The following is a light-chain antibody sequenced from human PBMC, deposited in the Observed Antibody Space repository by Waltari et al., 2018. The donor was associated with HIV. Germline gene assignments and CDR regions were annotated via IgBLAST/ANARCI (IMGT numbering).Light chain of an antibody. CDR3: SSYMSSSSLKYV. Sequence: GISDRFSGSKSGNTASLTITGLQTEDEADYYCSSYMSSSSLKYVFGTGTQVTVL. V-gene: IGLV2-14*01. J-gene: IGLJ1*01.